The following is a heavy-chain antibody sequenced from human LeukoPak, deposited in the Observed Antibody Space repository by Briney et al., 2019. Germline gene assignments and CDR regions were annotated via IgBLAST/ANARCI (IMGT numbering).Heavy chain of an antibody. Sequence: GRSLRLSCAASGFTFDDYAMHWVRQAPGKGLEWVSGISWNSGSIGYADSVKGRFTISRDNAKNSLYLQMNSLRAEDTALYYCAKDIMNGIAAAGTWGNYFDYWGQGTLVTVSS. CDR2: ISWNSGSI. V-gene: IGHV3-9*01. J-gene: IGHJ4*02. CDR3: AKDIMNGIAAAGTWGNYFDY. CDR1: GFTFDDYA. D-gene: IGHD6-13*01.